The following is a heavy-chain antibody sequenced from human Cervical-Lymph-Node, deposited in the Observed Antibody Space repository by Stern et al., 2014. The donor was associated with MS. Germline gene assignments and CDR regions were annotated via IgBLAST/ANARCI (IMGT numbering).Heavy chain of an antibody. V-gene: IGHV1-18*01. CDR2: ISPYQGNT. CDR3: ARDLWFGELFPSDY. CDR1: GYTFTNYG. J-gene: IGHJ4*02. D-gene: IGHD3-10*01. Sequence: QVQLGQSGAEVKKPGASVKVSCKASGYTFTNYGITWVRQAPGQGLEWMGWISPYQGNTNYAQKFQDRVTMTTDTSTSTAYMELRSLRSDDTAVYYCARDLWFGELFPSDYWGQGTLLTVSS.